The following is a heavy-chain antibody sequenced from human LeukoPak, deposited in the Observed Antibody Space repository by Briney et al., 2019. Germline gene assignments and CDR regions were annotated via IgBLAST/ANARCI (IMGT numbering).Heavy chain of an antibody. Sequence: SETLSLTCTVSGGSISSGSYYWSWIRQPAGKGLEWIGRIYTSGSTNYNPSLKSRVTISVDTSKNQFSLKLSSVTAADTAVYYCASEANLGAFDIWGQGTMVPVSS. CDR2: IYTSGST. D-gene: IGHD7-27*01. CDR3: ASEANLGAFDI. V-gene: IGHV4-61*02. J-gene: IGHJ3*02. CDR1: GGSISSGSYY.